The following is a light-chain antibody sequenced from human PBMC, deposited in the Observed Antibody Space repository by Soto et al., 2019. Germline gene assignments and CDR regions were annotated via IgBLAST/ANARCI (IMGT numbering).Light chain of an antibody. J-gene: IGLJ2*01. CDR2: EVS. CDR3: SSYAGSNNVV. Sequence: QSALTQPPSASGSPGQSVTISCTGTSSDVGGYNYVSWYQQHPGKAPKLMIYEVSKRPPGAPDRFSGSKSGNTASLTVSGLQAEDEADYYCSSYAGSNNVVFGGGTKLTVL. CDR1: SSDVGGYNY. V-gene: IGLV2-8*01.